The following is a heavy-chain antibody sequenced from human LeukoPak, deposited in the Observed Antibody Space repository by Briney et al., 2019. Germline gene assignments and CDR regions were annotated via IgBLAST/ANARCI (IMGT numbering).Heavy chain of an antibody. CDR1: GGSFSGYY. V-gene: IGHV4-34*01. CDR2: INHSGST. J-gene: IGHJ5*02. Sequence: SETLSLTCAVYGGSFSGYYWSWIRQPPGKGLEWSGEINHSGSTNYNPSLKSRVTISVDTSKNQFSLKLSSVTAADTAVYYCARAGLAYSGSYNYNWFDPWGQGTLVTVSS. D-gene: IGHD1-26*01. CDR3: ARAGLAYSGSYNYNWFDP.